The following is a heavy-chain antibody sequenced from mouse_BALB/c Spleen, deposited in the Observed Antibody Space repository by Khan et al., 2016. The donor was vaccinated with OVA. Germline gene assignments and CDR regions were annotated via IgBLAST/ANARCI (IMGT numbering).Heavy chain of an antibody. CDR2: INPSDGDT. CDR1: GYTFTSYY. J-gene: IGHJ3*01. CDR3: TRSGYGTFAY. V-gene: IGHV1S81*02. D-gene: IGHD2-1*01. Sequence: VQLQESGAELVKPGASVKLSCKASGYTFTSYYMYWVKQRPGQGLEWIGEINPSDGDTNFNEKFKSKATLTVDKSSSTAYMQLSSLTSEDSAVYYCTRSGYGTFAYWGQGTLVTVSA.